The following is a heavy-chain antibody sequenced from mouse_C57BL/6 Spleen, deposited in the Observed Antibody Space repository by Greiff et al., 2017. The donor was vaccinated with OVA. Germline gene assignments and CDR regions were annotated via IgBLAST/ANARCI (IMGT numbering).Heavy chain of an antibody. CDR2: IDPANGNT. Sequence: VQLKESVAELVRPGASVKLSCTASGFNIKNTYMHWVKQRPEQGLEWIGRIDPANGNTKYAPKFQGKATITADTSSNTAYLQLSSLTSEDTAIYYGARNYGSSEGYFDYWGQGTTLTVSS. CDR1: GFNIKNTY. V-gene: IGHV14-3*01. D-gene: IGHD1-1*01. CDR3: ARNYGSSEGYFDY. J-gene: IGHJ2*01.